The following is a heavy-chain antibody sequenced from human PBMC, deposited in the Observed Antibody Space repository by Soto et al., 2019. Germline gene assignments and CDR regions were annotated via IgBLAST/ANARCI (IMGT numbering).Heavy chain of an antibody. CDR2: ISWDRGSI. D-gene: IGHD2-15*01. Sequence: EVQLVESGGGLVQPGRSLRLSCAASGFIFDDYTMHWVRQAPGKGLEWVSGISWDRGSIVYADSVKGRFTTSRDNSNNPLYLPKNSLRAEYTALYFSAKVVVSATHPHYYSFCMDVWSQRTTATASS. CDR1: GFIFDDYT. V-gene: IGHV3-9*01. CDR3: AKVVVSATHPHYYSFCMDV. J-gene: IGHJ6*02.